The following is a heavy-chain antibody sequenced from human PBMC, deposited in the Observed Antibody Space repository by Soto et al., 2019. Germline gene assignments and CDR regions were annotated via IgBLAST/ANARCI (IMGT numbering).Heavy chain of an antibody. CDR3: ARDSIYYYDSSGYYYWYFDL. D-gene: IGHD3-22*01. CDR2: IYYSGST. Sequence: QVQLQESGPGLVKPSQTLSLTCTVSGGSISSGGYYWSWIRQHPGKGLEWIGYIYYSGSTYYNPAHKRRGTISADPSKNRFSLKLSSVTAADTAVYYCARDSIYYYDSSGYYYWYFDLWGRGTLVTVSS. V-gene: IGHV4-31*03. J-gene: IGHJ2*01. CDR1: GGSISSGGYY.